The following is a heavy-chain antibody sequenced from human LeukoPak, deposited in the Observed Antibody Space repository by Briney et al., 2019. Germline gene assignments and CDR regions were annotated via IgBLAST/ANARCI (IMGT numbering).Heavy chain of an antibody. Sequence: GGSLRLSCAASGFTFSSYWMSWVRQAPGKGLEWVANIKQDGSEKYYVDSVKGRFTISRDNAKNSLYLQMNSLRAEDTAVYYCARVMGARNYYYYYMDVWGKGTTVTVSS. D-gene: IGHD3-16*01. CDR1: GFTFSSYW. J-gene: IGHJ6*03. CDR2: IKQDGSEK. V-gene: IGHV3-7*01. CDR3: ARVMGARNYYYYYMDV.